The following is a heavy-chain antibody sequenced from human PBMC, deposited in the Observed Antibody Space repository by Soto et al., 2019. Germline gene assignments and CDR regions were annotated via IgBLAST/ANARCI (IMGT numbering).Heavy chain of an antibody. Sequence: QVQLQESGPGLVKPSQTLSLTCTVSGASITSGAYYWSWIRQPPGKGLEWIGYIFHSGSTYYNPSLERRTSIAVDTSKSQFSLRLNSMSAADTAMYYSARANYDFLTGYPRYFYGMDVWGQGTTVTVSS. CDR1: GASITSGAYY. J-gene: IGHJ6*02. V-gene: IGHV4-30-4*01. D-gene: IGHD3-9*01. CDR2: IFHSGST. CDR3: ARANYDFLTGYPRYFYGMDV.